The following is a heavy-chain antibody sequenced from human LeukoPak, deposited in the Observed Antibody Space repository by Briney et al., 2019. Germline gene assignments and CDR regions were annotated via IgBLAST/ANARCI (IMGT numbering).Heavy chain of an antibody. Sequence: SETLSLTCSVSGGSISSSRYYWGWIRQSPGKGLEWIGSLYYSGSTYYNPSLKSRVTISVDTSKNQFSLKLSSVTAADTAVYYCARLVGSSWYHEVLLGRDYWGQGTLVTVSS. D-gene: IGHD6-13*01. CDR2: LYYSGST. CDR1: GGSISSSRYY. CDR3: ARLVGSSWYHEVLLGRDY. J-gene: IGHJ4*02. V-gene: IGHV4-39*01.